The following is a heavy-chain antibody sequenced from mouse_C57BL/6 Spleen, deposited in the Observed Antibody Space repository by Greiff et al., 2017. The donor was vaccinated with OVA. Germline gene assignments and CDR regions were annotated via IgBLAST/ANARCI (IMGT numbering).Heavy chain of an antibody. J-gene: IGHJ4*01. D-gene: IGHD1-1*01. CDR3: ARGGYGSSYGNAMDY. CDR1: GYTFTSYW. CDR2: IDPSDSYT. V-gene: IGHV1-59*01. Sequence: QVQLQQPGAELVRPGTSVKLSCKASGYTFTSYWMHWVKQRPGQGLEWIGVIDPSDSYTNYNQKFKGKATLTVDTSSSTAYMQLSSLTSEDSAVYYCARGGYGSSYGNAMDYWGQGTSVTVSS.